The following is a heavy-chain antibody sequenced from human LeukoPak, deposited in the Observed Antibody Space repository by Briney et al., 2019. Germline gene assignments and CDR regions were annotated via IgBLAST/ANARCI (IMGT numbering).Heavy chain of an antibody. Sequence: SETLSLTCTVSGGSISTSGYYWGWIRQPPGMGLEWIGTIDYTGRTYYGSSLKSRVTISLETSKTQFSLRVSSVTAADTAVYYCARNIVGATGNWFDPWGQGTLVTVSS. J-gene: IGHJ5*02. V-gene: IGHV4-39*07. CDR3: ARNIVGATGNWFDP. CDR1: GGSISTSGYY. CDR2: IDYTGRT. D-gene: IGHD1-26*01.